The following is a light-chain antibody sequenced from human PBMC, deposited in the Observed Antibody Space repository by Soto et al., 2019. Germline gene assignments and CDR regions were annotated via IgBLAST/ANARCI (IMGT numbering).Light chain of an antibody. V-gene: IGLV1-40*01. CDR1: SSNIGAGHV. Sequence: QSVLKQPPSVSGAPGQRVTISCTGSSSNIGAGHVVHWYQQFPGRAPKLLIYGSSNRPSGVPDRFSGSKSGTSASLAITGLQAEDEADYYCQSYDNTLSASVFGGGTKLTVL. J-gene: IGLJ2*01. CDR2: GSS. CDR3: QSYDNTLSASV.